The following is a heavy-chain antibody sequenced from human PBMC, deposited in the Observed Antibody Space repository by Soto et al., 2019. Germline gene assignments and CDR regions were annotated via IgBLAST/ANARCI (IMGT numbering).Heavy chain of an antibody. CDR1: GFTFSNAW. CDR2: IKGKTDGGTT. V-gene: IGHV3-15*01. CDR3: TTDLTYYYDSSGYHAFDI. D-gene: IGHD3-22*01. J-gene: IGHJ3*02. Sequence: GGSLRLSCAASGFTFSNAWMSWVRQAPGKRLEWVGRIKGKTDGGTTDNAAPVKGRFTISRDDSKNTLYLQMNSLKAEDTAVYYCTTDLTYYYDSSGYHAFDIWGQGTMVTVSS.